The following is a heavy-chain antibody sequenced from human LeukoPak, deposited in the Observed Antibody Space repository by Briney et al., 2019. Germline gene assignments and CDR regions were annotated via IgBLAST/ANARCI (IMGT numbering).Heavy chain of an antibody. Sequence: PGGSLRLSCAASGFTFDDYAMHWVRQAPGKGLEWVSGISWNSGSIGYADSVKGRFTISRDNAKNSLYLQMNSLRAEDTALYYCAKDTTNIGGKFDYWGQGTLVTVSS. D-gene: IGHD2-15*01. CDR1: GFTFDDYA. CDR2: ISWNSGSI. V-gene: IGHV3-9*01. CDR3: AKDTTNIGGKFDY. J-gene: IGHJ4*02.